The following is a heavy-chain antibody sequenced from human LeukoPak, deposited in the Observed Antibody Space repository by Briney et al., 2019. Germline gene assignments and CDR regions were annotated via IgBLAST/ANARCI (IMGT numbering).Heavy chain of an antibody. CDR2: IYYSGST. CDR1: GGSISSYY. V-gene: IGHV4-59*01. D-gene: IGHD3-3*01. J-gene: IGHJ4*02. CDR3: GSRSSIRSGYQDTLYYFDS. Sequence: PSETLSLTCTVSGGSISSYYWSWVRQPPGKRLEWIGHIYYSGSTNYNPSLKSRVTISVDTSKNQFPLKLSSVTAADPAMYYCGSRSSIRSGYQDTLYYFDSWGQGTLVTVSS.